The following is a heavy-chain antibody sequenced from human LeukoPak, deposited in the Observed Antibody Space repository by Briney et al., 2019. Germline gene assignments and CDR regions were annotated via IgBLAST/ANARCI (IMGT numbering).Heavy chain of an antibody. V-gene: IGHV4-39*07. CDR2: IYYGGST. CDR3: ARDGAEGWIHSEGFDI. J-gene: IGHJ3*02. D-gene: IGHD5-18*01. CDR1: GGSISSSSYY. Sequence: SETLSLTCTVSGGSISSSSYYWGWIRQPPGKGLEWIGSIYYGGSTYYNPSLRSRVTISVDTSENQVSLKLTAVTAADTAVYYCARDGAEGWIHSEGFDIWDQGTLVTVSS.